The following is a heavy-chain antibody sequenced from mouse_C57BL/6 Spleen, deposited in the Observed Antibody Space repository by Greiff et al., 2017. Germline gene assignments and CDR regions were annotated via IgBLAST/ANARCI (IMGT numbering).Heavy chain of an antibody. CDR1: GYTFTDYA. J-gene: IGHJ3*01. Sequence: QVHVKQSGPELVRPGVSVKISCKGSGYTFTDYAMHWVKQSHAKSLEWIGVISTYYGDASYNQKFKDKATMTVDKSSSTAYMELARLTSEDSAVYYCASYGYDVKNVAYWGQGTLVTVSA. D-gene: IGHD2-2*01. CDR2: ISTYYGDA. CDR3: ASYGYDVKNVAY. V-gene: IGHV1-67*01.